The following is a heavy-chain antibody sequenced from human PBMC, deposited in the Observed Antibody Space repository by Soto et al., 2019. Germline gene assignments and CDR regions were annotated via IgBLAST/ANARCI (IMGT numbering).Heavy chain of an antibody. CDR2: VNGGGNIT. CDR3: ARGHFGVTMDV. J-gene: IGHJ6*02. D-gene: IGHD3-3*01. V-gene: IGHV3-23*01. CDR1: EFTFSSYS. Sequence: EVQLLESGGGLVQPGGSLRLSCEASEFTFSSYSMIWVRQAPGKGLGWVSGVNGGGNITYYAASVKGRFTISRDNSKNTLYLQMNSLRAEDTAVFYCARGHFGVTMDVWGQGTTVTVSS.